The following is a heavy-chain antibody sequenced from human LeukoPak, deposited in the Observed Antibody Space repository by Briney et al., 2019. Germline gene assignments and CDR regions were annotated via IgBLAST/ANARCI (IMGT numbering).Heavy chain of an antibody. D-gene: IGHD3-3*01. Sequence: PSETLSLTCTVSGGSISSYYWSWIRQPPGKGLEWIGYIYYSGSTNYNPSLKSRVTISVDTSKNQFSLKLSSVTAADTAVYYCAGRSGYYTPTYFDYWGQGTLVTVS. CDR1: GGSISSYY. J-gene: IGHJ4*02. CDR3: AGRSGYYTPTYFDY. V-gene: IGHV4-59*01. CDR2: IYYSGST.